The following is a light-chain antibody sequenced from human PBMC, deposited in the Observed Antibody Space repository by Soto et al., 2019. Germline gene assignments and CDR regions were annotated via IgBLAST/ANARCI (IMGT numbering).Light chain of an antibody. Sequence: DIQMTQSPSSLSASVGDRVTITCRASQGISNYLAWYQQKPGKVPKLLIYAASTLQSGDPSRFSGSVSGTDFTLTISSLHPEDVATYYCQKYNSAPPLTFGQGTKVEIK. CDR2: AAS. V-gene: IGKV1-27*01. J-gene: IGKJ1*01. CDR1: QGISNY. CDR3: QKYNSAPPLT.